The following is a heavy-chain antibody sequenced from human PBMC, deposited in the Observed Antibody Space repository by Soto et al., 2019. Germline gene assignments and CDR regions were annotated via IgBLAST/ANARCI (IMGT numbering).Heavy chain of an antibody. D-gene: IGHD3-9*01. Sequence: SLRLSCAASGFTFSSYAMHWVRQAPGKGLEWVSGISWNSDSIGYADSVKGRFTISRDNAKKSLYLQMNSLRAEDTALYYCASGRGYDILTGYYPYFDYWGQGTLVTVSS. CDR1: GFTFSSYA. CDR3: ASGRGYDILTGYYPYFDY. J-gene: IGHJ4*02. V-gene: IGHV3-9*01. CDR2: ISWNSDSI.